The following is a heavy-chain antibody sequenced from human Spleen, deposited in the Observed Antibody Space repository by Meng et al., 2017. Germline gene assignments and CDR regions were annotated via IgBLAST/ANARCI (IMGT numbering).Heavy chain of an antibody. CDR2: INQDATNS. CDR1: GFTFSNYW. Sequence: GESLKISCAASGFTFSNYWMSWFRQAPGKGLEWIININQDATNSYSVDSVEGRFTISRDNVKNSLYLQLNSLRADDTAVYYCAREDGMNTNDYWGQGTLVTVSS. V-gene: IGHV3-7*03. D-gene: IGHD1/OR15-1a*01. CDR3: AREDGMNTNDY. J-gene: IGHJ4*02.